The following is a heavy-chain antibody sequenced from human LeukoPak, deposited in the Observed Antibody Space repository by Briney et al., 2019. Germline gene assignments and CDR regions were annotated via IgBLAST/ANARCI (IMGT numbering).Heavy chain of an antibody. V-gene: IGHV3-48*04. J-gene: IGHJ3*02. CDR1: GFTFSSYS. Sequence: PGGSLRLSCAASGFTFSSYSMNWVRQAPRKGQEWVSYISSSSSTIYYAYSVKGRFTITRENAKNSLYLQMNSLRAEDTAVYYCARIPRYPSSSGRYAFDIWGQGTMVTVSS. CDR2: ISSSSSTI. CDR3: ARIPRYPSSSGRYAFDI. D-gene: IGHD6-19*01.